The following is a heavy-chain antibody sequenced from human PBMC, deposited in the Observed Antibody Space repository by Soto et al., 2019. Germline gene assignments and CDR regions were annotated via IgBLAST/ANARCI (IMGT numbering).Heavy chain of an antibody. CDR2: ISSRGRTI. J-gene: IGHJ4*02. D-gene: IGHD2-21*02. V-gene: IGHV3-48*02. CDR3: ARDKADYGDLPYFDH. Sequence: EVRLEESGGGLAQPGGSLRISCAASGFTFGSYSMSWVRQSPVRGLEWVSYISSRGRTIYYADSVKGRFTISRDNAKNSLYLQMNGLRDEDTAVYFCARDKADYGDLPYFDHWGQGTLVTVSS. CDR1: GFTFGSYS.